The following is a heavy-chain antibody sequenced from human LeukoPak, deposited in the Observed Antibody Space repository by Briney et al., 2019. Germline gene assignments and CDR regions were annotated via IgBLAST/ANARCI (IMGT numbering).Heavy chain of an antibody. CDR1: GFTFSGYG. D-gene: IGHD5-12*01. CDR2: ISYDGSNK. Sequence: GESLKISCAASGFTFSGYGMHWVRQTPGKGLEWVAVISYDGSNKFYADFVKGRFTISRDNSKNTMYLQMNSLRAEDTATYCCAKDGSGLTYYFDQWGQGTLVTVSS. J-gene: IGHJ4*02. V-gene: IGHV3-30*18. CDR3: AKDGSGLTYYFDQ.